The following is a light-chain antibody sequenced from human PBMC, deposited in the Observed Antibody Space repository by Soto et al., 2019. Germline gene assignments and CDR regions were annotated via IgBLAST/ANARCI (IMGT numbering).Light chain of an antibody. J-gene: IGKJ3*01. V-gene: IGKV1-9*01. CDR2: AAS. CDR3: QQLNSYPLFT. CDR1: QDISSY. Sequence: DIQMTQSPSSLSASLGDRVTITCRASQDISSYLAWYQQKPGKAPKLLIYAASTLQSGVPSRFSGSGSGTEFTLTISSLQPEDFATYCCQQLNSYPLFTFGPGTKVDI.